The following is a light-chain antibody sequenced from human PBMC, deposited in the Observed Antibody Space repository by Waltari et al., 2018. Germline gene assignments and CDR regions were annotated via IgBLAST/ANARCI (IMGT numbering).Light chain of an antibody. CDR1: QSVLYSSNNKNY. J-gene: IGKJ2*01. V-gene: IGKV4-1*01. CDR3: QQYYSIPYT. Sequence: DIVMTQSPDSLAVSLVARATINCKSSQSVLYSSNNKNYLAWYQQKPGQPPKLLIYWASTRESGVPDRFSGSGSGTDFTLTISSLQAEDVAVYYCQQYYSIPYTFGQGTKLEIK. CDR2: WAS.